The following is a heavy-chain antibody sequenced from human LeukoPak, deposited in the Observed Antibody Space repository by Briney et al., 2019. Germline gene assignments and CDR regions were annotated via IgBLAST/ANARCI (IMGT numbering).Heavy chain of an antibody. CDR2: INHSGST. D-gene: IGHD1-1*01. V-gene: IGHV4-30-4*01. CDR1: GGSISSGDYY. J-gene: IGHJ3*02. Sequence: SQTLSLTCTVSGGSISSGDYYWSWIRQPPGKGLEWIGEINHSGSTNYNPSLKSRVTISVDTSKNQFSLKLSSVTAADTAVCYCARRSQLWTTGTTKAFDIWGQGTMVTVSS. CDR3: ARRSQLWTTGTTKAFDI.